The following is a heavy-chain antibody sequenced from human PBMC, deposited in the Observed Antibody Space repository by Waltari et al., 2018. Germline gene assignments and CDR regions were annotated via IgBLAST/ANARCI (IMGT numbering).Heavy chain of an antibody. V-gene: IGHV4-31*03. CDR1: GCSISSGPYY. CDR3: ARSPTYYGSGTYYLRPQYYFDY. Sequence: QVQLQESGPGLVKPSQTLSLTCTVSGCSISSGPYYWRWIRQHPGKGLEWIGYIYNSGSSYYTPSLKSRVSISVDTSNNQFSLKLSSVTAADTAVYFCARSPTYYGSGTYYLRPQYYFDYWGQGTLVTVSS. J-gene: IGHJ4*02. D-gene: IGHD3-10*01. CDR2: IYNSGSS.